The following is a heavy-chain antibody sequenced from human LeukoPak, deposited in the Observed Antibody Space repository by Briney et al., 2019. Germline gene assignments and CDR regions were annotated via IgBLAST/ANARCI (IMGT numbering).Heavy chain of an antibody. Sequence: GGSLRLSCAASGFILSRYSIKWVRQAPGRGLEWVSYISGDGNAKHYTDSVKGRFTISRDNAKNALYLQMNSLRAEDTAVYFCARDYVYAFDYWGQGTLGTVSS. CDR1: GFILSRYS. CDR3: ARDYVYAFDY. V-gene: IGHV3-48*01. D-gene: IGHD2/OR15-2a*01. CDR2: ISGDGNAK. J-gene: IGHJ4*02.